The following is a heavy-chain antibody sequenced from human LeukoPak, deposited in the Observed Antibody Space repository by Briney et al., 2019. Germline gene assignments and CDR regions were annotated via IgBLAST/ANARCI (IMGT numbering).Heavy chain of an antibody. Sequence: SETLSLTCTVSGGSISSGSYYWSWIRQPAGKGLEWIGRIYSSGSTNYNPSLKSRVTISVDMSKNQFSLKLSSVTAADTAVYYCARASGYSYGAFDYWGQGTLVTVSS. CDR2: IYSSGST. CDR1: GGSISSGSYY. J-gene: IGHJ4*02. CDR3: ARASGYSYGAFDY. V-gene: IGHV4-61*02. D-gene: IGHD5-18*01.